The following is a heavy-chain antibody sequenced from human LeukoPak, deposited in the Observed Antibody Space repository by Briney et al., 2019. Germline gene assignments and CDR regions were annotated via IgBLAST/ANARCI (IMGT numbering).Heavy chain of an antibody. Sequence: HPGGSLRLSCAASGFTFSGYAMSWARQAPGRGLEWVSTISGSGDITYYADSVKGRLTISRDNSKNTLYLQMNSLRAEDTAVYYCAKDRRSGGSCSDYWGQGTLVTVSS. D-gene: IGHD2-15*01. J-gene: IGHJ4*02. CDR3: AKDRRSGGSCSDY. CDR1: GFTFSGYA. CDR2: ISGSGDIT. V-gene: IGHV3-23*01.